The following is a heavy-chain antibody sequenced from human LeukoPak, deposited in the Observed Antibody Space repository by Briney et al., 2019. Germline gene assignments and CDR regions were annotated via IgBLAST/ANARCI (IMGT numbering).Heavy chain of an antibody. CDR1: GFTVSNNY. J-gene: IGHJ3*02. Sequence: GGSLRLSCAASGFTVSNNYISWVRQAPGKRLEWVSIIYSGGKTYYSDSVKGRFTISRDNSKNTLYLQMNSLRAEDTAVYYCAIIPLGYCSSTSCRHDAFDIWGQGTMVTVSS. CDR2: IYSGGKT. V-gene: IGHV3-66*02. CDR3: AIIPLGYCSSTSCRHDAFDI. D-gene: IGHD2-2*01.